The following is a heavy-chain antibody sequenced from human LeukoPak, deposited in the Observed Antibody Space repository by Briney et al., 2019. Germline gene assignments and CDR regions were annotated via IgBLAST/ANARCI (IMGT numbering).Heavy chain of an antibody. CDR3: ATDYAGNALWYYYGLGV. J-gene: IGHJ6*02. Sequence: GGSLRLSWAASGFTFSHYSMNWVRQAPGKGLEWVSSISSDSRYIYYADSLKGRFTISRDNAKNSLYLQMNSLRAEDTAVYYCATDYAGNALWYYYGLGVWGQGTTVTVSS. CDR1: GFTFSHYS. CDR2: ISSDSRYI. D-gene: IGHD4-23*01. V-gene: IGHV3-21*01.